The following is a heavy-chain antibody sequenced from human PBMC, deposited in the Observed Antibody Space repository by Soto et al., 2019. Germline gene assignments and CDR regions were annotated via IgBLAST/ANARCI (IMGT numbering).Heavy chain of an antibody. CDR1: GGTFSSYA. J-gene: IGHJ6*02. Sequence: SVKVSCKASGGTFSSYAISWVRQAPGQGLEWMGGIIPIFGTANYAQKFQGRVTITADKSTGTAYMELSSLRSEDTAVYYCARGYYDSSGYFYYYYYGMDVWGQGTTVTVSS. V-gene: IGHV1-69*06. D-gene: IGHD3-22*01. CDR2: IIPIFGTA. CDR3: ARGYYDSSGYFYYYYYGMDV.